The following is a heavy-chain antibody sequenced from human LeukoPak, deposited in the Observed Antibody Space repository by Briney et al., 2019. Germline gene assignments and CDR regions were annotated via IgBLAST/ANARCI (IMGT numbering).Heavy chain of an antibody. CDR1: GFTFGSYA. J-gene: IGHJ4*02. Sequence: GGSLRLSCAASGFTFGSYAMYWVRQAPGKGLEYVSAISGNGGSTYYANSVKGRFTISRDNSKNTVYLQMGSLRPEDRAVYYCARAVPRSDSSSWYYFDYWGQGTLVTVSS. D-gene: IGHD6-13*01. CDR2: ISGNGGST. CDR3: ARAVPRSDSSSWYYFDY. V-gene: IGHV3-64*01.